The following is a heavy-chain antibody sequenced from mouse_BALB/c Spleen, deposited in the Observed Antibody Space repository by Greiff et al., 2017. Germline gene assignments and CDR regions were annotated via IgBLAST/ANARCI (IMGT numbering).Heavy chain of an antibody. J-gene: IGHJ3*01. Sequence: EVKLVESGGGLVKPGGSLKLSCAASGFTFSSYAMSWVRQTPEKRLEWVATISSGGSYTYYPDSVKGRFTISRDNAKNTLYLQMSSLRSEDTAMYYCARVTTAIAYWGQGTLVTVSA. CDR2: ISSGGSYT. CDR1: GFTFSSYA. CDR3: ARVTTAIAY. V-gene: IGHV5-9-3*01. D-gene: IGHD1-2*01.